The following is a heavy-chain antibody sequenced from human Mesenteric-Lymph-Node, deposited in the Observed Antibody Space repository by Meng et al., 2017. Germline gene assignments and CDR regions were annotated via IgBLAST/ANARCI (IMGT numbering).Heavy chain of an antibody. Sequence: SVKVSCKASGYNFNNYDISWVRQAPGQGLEWMGGIIPIFGTANYAQKFQGRVTITADESTSTAYMELSSLRSEDTAVYYCATSRDGYKPYYYYGMDVWGQGTTVTVSS. V-gene: IGHV1-69*13. D-gene: IGHD5-24*01. CDR3: ATSRDGYKPYYYYGMDV. CDR1: GYNFNNYD. J-gene: IGHJ6*02. CDR2: IIPIFGTA.